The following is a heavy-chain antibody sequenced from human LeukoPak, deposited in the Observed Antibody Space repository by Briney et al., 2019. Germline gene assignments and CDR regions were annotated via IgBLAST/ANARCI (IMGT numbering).Heavy chain of an antibody. CDR3: ARDQGSLTRSWYTGY. J-gene: IGHJ4*02. D-gene: IGHD6-13*01. V-gene: IGHV1-2*06. CDR1: GYTFTGYH. Sequence: ASVKVSCKASGYTFTGYHIHWVRQAPGQGLEWMGRINPYSGDTNFAHKFQGRATKTRATSITTAYMDLSSLTPDDTAVYFCARDQGSLTRSWYTGYWGQGTQVTVSS. CDR2: INPYSGDT.